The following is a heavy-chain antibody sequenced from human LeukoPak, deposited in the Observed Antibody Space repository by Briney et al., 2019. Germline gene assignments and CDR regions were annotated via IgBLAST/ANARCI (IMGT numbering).Heavy chain of an antibody. V-gene: IGHV1-8*03. J-gene: IGHJ5*02. CDR1: GYTFTSYD. Sequence: GASVKVSCKASGYTFTSYDINWVRRATGQGLEWMGWMNPNSGNTGYAQKFQGRVTITRNTSISTAYMELSSLRSEDTAVYYCARGDCSSTSCYLLDPWGQGTLVTVSS. CDR2: MNPNSGNT. D-gene: IGHD2-2*01. CDR3: ARGDCSSTSCYLLDP.